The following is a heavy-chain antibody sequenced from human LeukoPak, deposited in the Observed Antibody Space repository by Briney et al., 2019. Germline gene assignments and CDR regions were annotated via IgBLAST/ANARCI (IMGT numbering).Heavy chain of an antibody. CDR1: GFTFSSYG. J-gene: IGHJ4*02. CDR3: ARSGIAAGALTFDY. CDR2: IKQDGSEK. V-gene: IGHV3-7*01. D-gene: IGHD6-13*01. Sequence: PGGSLRLSCGASGFTFSSYGMSWVRQAPGKGLEWVANIKQDGSEKYYVDSVKGRFTISRDNAKNSLYLQMNSLRAEDTAVYYCARSGIAAGALTFDYWGQGTLVTVSS.